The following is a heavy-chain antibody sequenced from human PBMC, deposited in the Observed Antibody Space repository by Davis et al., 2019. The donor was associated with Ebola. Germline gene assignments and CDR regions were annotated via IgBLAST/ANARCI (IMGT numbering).Heavy chain of an antibody. Sequence: GESLKISCAVSGFTFSGHSMHWVRQAPGKGLEWVSYISSSSSTIYYADSVKGRFTISRDNAKNSLYLQMNSLRDEDTAVYYCARTPVIAYGATGNYYYYYGMDVWGQGTTVTVSS. CDR1: GFTFSGHS. D-gene: IGHD4-17*01. J-gene: IGHJ6*02. CDR2: ISSSSSTI. V-gene: IGHV3-48*02. CDR3: ARTPVIAYGATGNYYYYYGMDV.